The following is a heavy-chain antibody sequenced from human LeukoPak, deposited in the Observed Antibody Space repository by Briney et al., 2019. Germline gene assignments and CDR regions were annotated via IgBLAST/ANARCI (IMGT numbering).Heavy chain of an antibody. D-gene: IGHD3-10*01. CDR1: GGSISSGDYY. J-gene: IGHJ4*02. CDR2: IYYSGST. Sequence: PSETLSLTCTVSGGSISSGDYYWSWIRQPPGKGLEWIGYIYYSGSTYYNPSLKSRVTISVDTSKNQFSLKLSSVTAADTAVYYCARVGYYGSGSYRIDYWGQGTLVTVSS. V-gene: IGHV4-30-4*01. CDR3: ARVGYYGSGSYRIDY.